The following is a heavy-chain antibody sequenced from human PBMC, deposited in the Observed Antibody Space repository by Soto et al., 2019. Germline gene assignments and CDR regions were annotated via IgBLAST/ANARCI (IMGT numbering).Heavy chain of an antibody. CDR3: ARDKIAGLIDY. J-gene: IGHJ4*02. D-gene: IGHD2-21*01. V-gene: IGHV4-4*02. CDR1: GDSISSTFW. CDR2: VYHSGST. Sequence: PSETLSLTCRVSGDSISSTFWWTWVRQPPGKGLEWIGEVYHSGSTRYNPSLKGRVTISVDTSKNQFSLKLTSVTAADTAVYYCARDKIAGLIDYWGQGTLVTVSS.